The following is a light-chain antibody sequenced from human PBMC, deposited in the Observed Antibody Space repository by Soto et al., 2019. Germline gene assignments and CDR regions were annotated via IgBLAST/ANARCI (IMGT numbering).Light chain of an antibody. V-gene: IGKV3-20*01. CDR2: GAS. CDR3: QQHGSSLPIT. CDR1: QSVSSSY. J-gene: IGKJ5*01. Sequence: EIVLTQSPGTLSLSPGERATLSCRASQSVSSSYLAWYQEKPGQAPRLLIYGASSRATGIPDRFSGSGSGTDFTLTISRLEPEDFAVYHCQQHGSSLPITFGQGTRLDIK.